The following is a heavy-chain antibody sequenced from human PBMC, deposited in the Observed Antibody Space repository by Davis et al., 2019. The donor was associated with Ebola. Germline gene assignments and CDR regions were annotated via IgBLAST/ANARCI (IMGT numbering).Heavy chain of an antibody. V-gene: IGHV3-23*01. D-gene: IGHD6-19*01. Sequence: GESLKISCAASGFTFSSYAMSWVRQAPGKGLEWVSAISGSGGSTYYADSVKGRFTISRDNSKNTLYLQMNSLRAEDTAVYYCARDLQWLATNWFDPWGQGTLVTVSS. CDR3: ARDLQWLATNWFDP. CDR1: GFTFSSYA. J-gene: IGHJ5*02. CDR2: ISGSGGST.